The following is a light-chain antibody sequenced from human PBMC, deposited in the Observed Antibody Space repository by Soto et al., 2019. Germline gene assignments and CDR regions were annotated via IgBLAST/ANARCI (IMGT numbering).Light chain of an antibody. J-gene: IGLJ1*01. Sequence: QSALTQPASVSGSPGQSITISCTGTNSDVGSYNLVSWYQQHPGKAPKLMIYEGSKRPSGVSNRFSGSTSGNMASLTISGLQAEDEADYYCCSYAGSNTFSYVFGTGTKLTVL. V-gene: IGLV2-23*03. CDR1: NSDVGSYNL. CDR2: EGS. CDR3: CSYAGSNTFSYV.